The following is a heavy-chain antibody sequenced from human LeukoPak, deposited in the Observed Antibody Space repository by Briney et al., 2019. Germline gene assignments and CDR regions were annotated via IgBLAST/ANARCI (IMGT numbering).Heavy chain of an antibody. J-gene: IGHJ6*02. CDR2: ITTSSTYI. CDR3: ARAFSGRRMNGMDV. D-gene: IGHD6-25*01. CDR1: GFTFSSYS. V-gene: IGHV3-21*01. Sequence: PGGSLRLSCAASGFTFSSYSMSWVRQAPGKGLEWVSSITTSSTYISYADSVKGRFTISRDNAKNSLYLQMNSLRAEDTAVYYCARAFSGRRMNGMDVWGQGTTVTVSS.